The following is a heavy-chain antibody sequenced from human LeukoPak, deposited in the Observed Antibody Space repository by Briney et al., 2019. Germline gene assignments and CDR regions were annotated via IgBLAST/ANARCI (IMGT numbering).Heavy chain of an antibody. J-gene: IGHJ4*02. Sequence: GGSLRLSCAASGFTFSSYSMYWVRQAPGKGLEWVSSISSSSSYIYYADSVKGRFTISRDNAKNSLYLQMNSLRAADTAVYYCASVVSGYPYYFDYWGQGALVTVSS. CDR2: ISSSSSYI. CDR3: ASVVSGYPYYFDY. D-gene: IGHD3-3*01. V-gene: IGHV3-21*01. CDR1: GFTFSSYS.